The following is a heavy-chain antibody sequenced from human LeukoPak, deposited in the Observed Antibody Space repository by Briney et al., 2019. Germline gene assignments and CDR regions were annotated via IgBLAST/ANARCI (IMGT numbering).Heavy chain of an antibody. CDR2: ISAYNGNT. V-gene: IGHV1-18*01. Sequence: GASVKVSCKASGYTFTSYGISWVRQAPGQGLEWMGWISAYNGNTNYAQKLQGRVTMTTDTSTSTAYMELRSLRSDDTAVYYCATGGGATVTLYYFDYWGQGTLVTVSS. D-gene: IGHD4-11*01. CDR3: ATGGGATVTLYYFDY. CDR1: GYTFTSYG. J-gene: IGHJ4*02.